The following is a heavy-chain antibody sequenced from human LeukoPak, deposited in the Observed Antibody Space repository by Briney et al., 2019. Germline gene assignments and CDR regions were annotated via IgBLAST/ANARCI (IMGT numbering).Heavy chain of an antibody. Sequence: GESLKISCKDSGYSFTSYWIGWVRQMPGKGLEWMGIIYPGDSDTRYSPSFQGQVTISADKSISTAYLQWSSLKASDTAMYYCARLGAVAANAFDIWGQGTMVTVSS. CDR3: ARLGAVAANAFDI. CDR1: GYSFTSYW. D-gene: IGHD6-19*01. J-gene: IGHJ3*02. V-gene: IGHV5-51*01. CDR2: IYPGDSDT.